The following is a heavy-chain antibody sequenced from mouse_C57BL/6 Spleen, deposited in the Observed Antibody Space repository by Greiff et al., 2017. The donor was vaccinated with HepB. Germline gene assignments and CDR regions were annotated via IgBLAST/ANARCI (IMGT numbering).Heavy chain of an antibody. V-gene: IGHV5-16*01. CDR1: GFTFSDYY. J-gene: IGHJ1*03. Sequence: EVMLVESEGGLVQPGSSMKLSCTASGFTFSDYYMAWVRQVPEKGLEWVANINYDGSSTYYLDSLKSRFIISRDNAKNILYLQMSSLKSEDTATYYGARAAGGSNYNNWYFDVWGTGTTVTVSS. CDR2: INYDGSST. D-gene: IGHD2-5*01. CDR3: ARAAGGSNYNNWYFDV.